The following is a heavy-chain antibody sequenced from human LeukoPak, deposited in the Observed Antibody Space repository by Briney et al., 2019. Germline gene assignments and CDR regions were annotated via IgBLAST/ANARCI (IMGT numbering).Heavy chain of an antibody. D-gene: IGHD3-10*01. CDR2: ITSSSSSK. Sequence: GGSLRLSCAASGFTFSSYRMHWVRQAPGKGLEWVSSITSSSSSKSYADSVEGRFTISRDNAKNSLYLQMNSLSAEDTAVYWCRFGGFDDLWGQGTLVTVSS. V-gene: IGHV3-21*01. CDR3: RFGGFDDL. J-gene: IGHJ5*02. CDR1: GFTFSSYR.